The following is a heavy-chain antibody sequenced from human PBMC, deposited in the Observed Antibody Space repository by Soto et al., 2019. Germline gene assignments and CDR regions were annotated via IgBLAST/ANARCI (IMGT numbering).Heavy chain of an antibody. CDR1: GFSLSTSGVG. CDR3: SNMSRYYDILTGYSWAIDY. Sequence: QITLKESGPPLVKPTQTLTLTCTFSGFSLSTSGVGVGWIRQPPGKALEWLALIYWYDDKRYSPSLKSRLTITKYTSKIQVVLTLTNMDTVATATYYYSNMSRYYDILTGYSWAIDYWGQGTLVTVSS. V-gene: IGHV2-5*01. D-gene: IGHD3-9*01. J-gene: IGHJ4*02. CDR2: IYWYDDK.